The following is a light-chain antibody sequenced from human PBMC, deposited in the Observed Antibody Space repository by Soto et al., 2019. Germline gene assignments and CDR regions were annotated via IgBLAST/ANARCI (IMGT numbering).Light chain of an antibody. Sequence: QSALTQPASVSGSPGQSITISCTGTSSDVGGYNYVSWYQQHPGKAPKLMIYDVSNRPSGVSNRFSVSKSGNTASLTISGLQAEDEADYYCSSYTSSSTLYVVFGGGTKVTVL. CDR1: SSDVGGYNY. V-gene: IGLV2-14*01. CDR2: DVS. J-gene: IGLJ2*01. CDR3: SSYTSSSTLYVV.